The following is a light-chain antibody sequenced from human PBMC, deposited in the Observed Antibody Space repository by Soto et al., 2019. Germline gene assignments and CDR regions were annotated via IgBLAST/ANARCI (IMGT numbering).Light chain of an antibody. J-gene: IGLJ2*01. CDR1: SSNIGAGYD. CDR3: QSYDSGLSGHVV. V-gene: IGLV1-40*01. CDR2: GNS. Sequence: QSVLTQPPSVSGAPGQRVTISCTGSSSNIGAGYDVHWYQQLPGTAPKLLIYGNSNRPSGVPDRFSGSKSGTSASLAITGLQAEDEADYYCQSYDSGLSGHVVFGGGIKLTVL.